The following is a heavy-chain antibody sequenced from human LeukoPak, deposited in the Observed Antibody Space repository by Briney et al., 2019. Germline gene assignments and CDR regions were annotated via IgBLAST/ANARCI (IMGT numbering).Heavy chain of an antibody. CDR3: ARGIAAAGTGDY. Sequence: SETLSLTCTVSGGSISSYYWSWIRQPPGKGLEWIGYIYYSGSTNYNPSLKSRVPISVDTSKNQFSLKLSSVPAADTAVYYCARGIAAAGTGDYWGQGTLVTVSS. D-gene: IGHD6-13*01. J-gene: IGHJ4*02. V-gene: IGHV4-59*01. CDR2: IYYSGST. CDR1: GGSISSYY.